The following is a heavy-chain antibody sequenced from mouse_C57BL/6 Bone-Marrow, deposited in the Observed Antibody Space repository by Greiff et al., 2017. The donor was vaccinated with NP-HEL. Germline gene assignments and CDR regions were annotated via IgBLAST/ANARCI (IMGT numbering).Heavy chain of an antibody. D-gene: IGHD2-4*01. CDR2: IWSGGST. V-gene: IGHV2-2*01. CDR1: GFSLTSYG. J-gene: IGHJ4*01. CDR3: ARKGYDYDQYYYAMDY. Sequence: VHLVESGPGLVQPSQSLSITCTVSGFSLTSYGVHWVRQSPGKGLEWLGVIWSGGSTDYNAAFISRLSISKDNSKSQVFFKMNSLQADDIAIYYCARKGYDYDQYYYAMDYWGQGTSVTVSS.